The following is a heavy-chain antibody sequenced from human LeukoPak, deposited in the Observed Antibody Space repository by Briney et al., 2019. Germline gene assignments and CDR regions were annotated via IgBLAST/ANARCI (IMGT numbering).Heavy chain of an antibody. Sequence: GGSLRLSCAASGFTFDDYAMHWVRQAPGKGLEWVSGISWNSGHIGYADSVKGRFTISRDNAKNSLYLQMNSLRAEDTALYYCAKDPSATGPYYFDYWGQGTLVTVSS. CDR2: ISWNSGHI. CDR1: GFTFDDYA. D-gene: IGHD7-27*01. V-gene: IGHV3-9*01. J-gene: IGHJ4*02. CDR3: AKDPSATGPYYFDY.